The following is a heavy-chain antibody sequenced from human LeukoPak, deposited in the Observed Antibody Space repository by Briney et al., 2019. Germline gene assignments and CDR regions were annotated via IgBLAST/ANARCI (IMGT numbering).Heavy chain of an antibody. CDR1: GYTFTGYY. D-gene: IGHD3-16*01. V-gene: IGHV1-2*02. CDR2: INPNSGDT. J-gene: IGHJ6*03. CDR3: ARGGGDSYYYYMDV. Sequence: ASVTVSCKASGYTFTGYYMHWVRHAPGQGLEWMGWINPNSGDTHYAQKFQGRVTLTRDTSISTAYMELSRLRSDDTAVYYCARGGGDSYYYYMDVWGKGTTVTVSS.